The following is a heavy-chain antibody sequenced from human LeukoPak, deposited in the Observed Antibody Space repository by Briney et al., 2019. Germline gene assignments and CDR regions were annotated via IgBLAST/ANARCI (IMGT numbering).Heavy chain of an antibody. V-gene: IGHV3-33*06. J-gene: IGHJ4*02. CDR2: IWYDGSNK. CDR1: GFTFSSYG. CDR3: AKLSRGITMIRGYLDS. Sequence: PGGSLRLSCAASGFTFSSYGMHWVRQAPGKGLEWVAVIWYDGSNKYYADSVKGRFTISRDNSKNTLYVQMNSLRAEDTAVYYCAKLSRGITMIRGYLDSWGQGTLVTVSS. D-gene: IGHD3-10*01.